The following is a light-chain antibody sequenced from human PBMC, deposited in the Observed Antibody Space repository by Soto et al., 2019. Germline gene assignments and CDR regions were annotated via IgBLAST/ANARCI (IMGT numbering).Light chain of an antibody. CDR3: QQYYSTPQT. J-gene: IGKJ1*01. CDR2: WAS. CDR1: QSVLYSSNNKNY. Sequence: DIVMTQSPDSLSVSLVERATINCKSSQSVLYSSNNKNYLAWYQQKPGQPPKLLIYWASTRESGVPDRFSGSGSGTDFTLTISSLQAEDVAVYYCQQYYSTPQTFGQGTKE. V-gene: IGKV4-1*01.